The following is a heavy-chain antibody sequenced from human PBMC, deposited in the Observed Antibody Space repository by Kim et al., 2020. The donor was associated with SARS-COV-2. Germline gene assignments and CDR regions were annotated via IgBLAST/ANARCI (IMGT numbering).Heavy chain of an antibody. CDR1: GYTFTSYA. Sequence: ASVKVSCKASGYTFTSYAMNWVRQAPGQGLEWMGWINTNTGNPTYAQGFTGRFVFSLDTSVSTAYLQISSLKAEDTAVYYCARDRGLRYFDWLIPAVPEDNNWFDPWGQGTLVTVSS. V-gene: IGHV7-4-1*02. D-gene: IGHD3-9*01. J-gene: IGHJ5*02. CDR2: INTNTGNP. CDR3: ARDRGLRYFDWLIPAVPEDNNWFDP.